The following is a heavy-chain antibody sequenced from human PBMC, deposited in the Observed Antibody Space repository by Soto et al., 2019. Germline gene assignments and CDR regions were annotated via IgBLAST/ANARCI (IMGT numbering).Heavy chain of an antibody. D-gene: IGHD3-22*01. V-gene: IGHV2-5*01. CDR2: FYWNDDK. J-gene: IGHJ4*02. Sequence: QITLKESGPTLVKPTQTLTLTCTFSGFSLSTSGVGVGWIRQPPGKALEWLALFYWNDDKRYSPSLKSRLTITNDTSKNQVVLTMTNTDPVDTATYYCAHSGSCYYYHYYFDYWGQGTLVTVSS. CDR1: GFSLSTSGVG. CDR3: AHSGSCYYYHYYFDY.